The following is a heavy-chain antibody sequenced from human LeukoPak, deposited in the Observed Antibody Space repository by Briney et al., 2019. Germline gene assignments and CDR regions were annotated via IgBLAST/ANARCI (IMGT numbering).Heavy chain of an antibody. CDR3: ARGSSYCGGDCHFDY. Sequence: ASVKVSCKASGGTFSSYAISWVRQAPGQGLEWMGRIIPILGIANYAQKFQGRVTITADKSTSTAYMELSSLRSKDTAVYYCARGSSYCGGDCHFDYWGQGTLVTVSS. J-gene: IGHJ4*02. CDR1: GGTFSSYA. V-gene: IGHV1-69*04. D-gene: IGHD2-21*02. CDR2: IIPILGIA.